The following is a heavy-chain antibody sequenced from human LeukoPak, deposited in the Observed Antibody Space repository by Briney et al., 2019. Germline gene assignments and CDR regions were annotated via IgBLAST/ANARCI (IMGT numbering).Heavy chain of an antibody. V-gene: IGHV3-9*01. CDR2: INWNGGGT. CDR3: AKDSGVAATGYGMDV. J-gene: IGHJ6*02. D-gene: IGHD2-15*01. Sequence: GRSLRLSCAATGFTFKDYGMHWVRQPPGKGLEWVSSINWNGGGTDYADSVKGRFTISRDNARNSLYLQMNSLRAEDTALYYCAKDSGVAATGYGMDVWGQGTTVTVSS. CDR1: GFTFKDYG.